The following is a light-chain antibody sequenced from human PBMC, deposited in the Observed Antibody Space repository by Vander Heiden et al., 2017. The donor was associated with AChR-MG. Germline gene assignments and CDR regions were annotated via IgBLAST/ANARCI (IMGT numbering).Light chain of an antibody. CDR3: QCYDNNNHGVV. J-gene: IGLJ2*01. CDR2: EDN. V-gene: IGLV6-57*04. Sequence: NSMLAQPHTLSTSPGQAVTISCTRSSGSIASIYVHWDPQHPRSAPTTLIYEDNQRPSGVPDRFSRSIDSSSNTASLPISGLRNDDEADYYCQCYDNNNHGVVFGGGTKLTVL. CDR1: SGSIASIY.